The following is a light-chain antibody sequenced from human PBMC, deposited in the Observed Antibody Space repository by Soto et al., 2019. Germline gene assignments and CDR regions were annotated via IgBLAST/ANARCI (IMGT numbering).Light chain of an antibody. CDR1: SSDVGGYNY. V-gene: IGLV2-14*01. Sequence: SALTQPASVSWSPGQSITISCTGTSSDVGGYNYVSWYQLHPGKAPKLMVYEVSNRPSGVSNRFSGSKSGNTASLTISGLQAEDEADYYCSSYTSSTAYVFGTGTKVTVL. CDR3: SSYTSSTAYV. CDR2: EVS. J-gene: IGLJ1*01.